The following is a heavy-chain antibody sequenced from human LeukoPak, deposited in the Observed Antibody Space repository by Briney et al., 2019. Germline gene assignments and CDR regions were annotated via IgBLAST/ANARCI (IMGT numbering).Heavy chain of an antibody. CDR3: ARNGGNSDFDY. V-gene: IGHV4-4*02. Sequence: SETLSLTCAVSGGSISGSDWWSWVHQPPGKGLEWIGEIYHSGSTNYNPSLKSRVTISVDKSKNQFSLKLSSVTAADTAVYYCARNGGNSDFDYWGQGTLVTVSS. J-gene: IGHJ4*02. CDR1: GGSISGSDW. CDR2: IYHSGST. D-gene: IGHD4-23*01.